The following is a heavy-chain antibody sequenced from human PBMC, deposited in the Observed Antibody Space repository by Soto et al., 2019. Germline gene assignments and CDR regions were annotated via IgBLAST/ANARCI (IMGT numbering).Heavy chain of an antibody. Sequence: ASVKVSCKVSGYTLTELSMHWVRQAPGKGLEWMGGFDPEDGETIYAQKFQGRVTMTEDTSTDTAYMELSSLRSEDTAVYYCAPEQKQGGERRVSFWGQGTLVTVSS. CDR3: APEQKQGGERRVSF. V-gene: IGHV1-24*01. D-gene: IGHD1-1*01. J-gene: IGHJ4*02. CDR2: FDPEDGET. CDR1: GYTLTELS.